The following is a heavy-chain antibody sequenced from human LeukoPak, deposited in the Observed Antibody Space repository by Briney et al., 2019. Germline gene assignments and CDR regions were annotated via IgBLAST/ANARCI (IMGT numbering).Heavy chain of an antibody. CDR1: GFTFSSFS. D-gene: IGHD1-14*01. V-gene: IGHV3-48*04. Sequence: GGSLRLSCAASGFTFSSFSMNWIRQAPGKGLEWVSYISSSGTTIYYADSVRGRFTISRDNAKNSLYLQMNSLRVEDTAVYFCARAAGWFDPWGQGTLVIVSS. CDR3: ARAAGWFDP. J-gene: IGHJ5*02. CDR2: ISSSGTTI.